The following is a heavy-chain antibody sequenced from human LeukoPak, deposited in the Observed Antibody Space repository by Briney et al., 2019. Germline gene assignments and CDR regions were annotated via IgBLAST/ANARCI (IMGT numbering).Heavy chain of an antibody. V-gene: IGHV4-34*01. Sequence: SETLSLTCAVYGGSFSGYYWSWIRQPPGKGLEWIGEINHSGSTNYNPSLKSRVTISVDTSKNQFSLKLSSVTAADTAVYYCARDLSYSGRPYAYFGYWGQGTLVTVSS. CDR3: ARDLSYSGRPYAYFGY. CDR2: INHSGST. J-gene: IGHJ4*02. D-gene: IGHD1-26*01. CDR1: GGSFSGYY.